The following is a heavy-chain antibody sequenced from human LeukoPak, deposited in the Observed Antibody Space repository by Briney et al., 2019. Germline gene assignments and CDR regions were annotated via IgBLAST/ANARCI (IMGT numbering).Heavy chain of an antibody. Sequence: PGGSLRLSCAVSGFTFSNLRVNWVRQAPGKGLEWVSSISGRGANTHYADSVKGRFTISGDYSKNTLNLQMNSLRAEDTAVYYCAKSGRVFDTSGYYWFPNWGQGILVTVSS. V-gene: IGHV3-23*01. CDR3: AKSGRVFDTSGYYWFPN. J-gene: IGHJ4*02. D-gene: IGHD3-22*01. CDR1: GFTFSNLR. CDR2: ISGRGANT.